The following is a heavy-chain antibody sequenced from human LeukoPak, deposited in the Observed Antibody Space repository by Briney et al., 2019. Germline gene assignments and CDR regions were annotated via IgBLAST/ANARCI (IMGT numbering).Heavy chain of an antibody. Sequence: SETLSLTCTVSGGSIRSSYWSWIRQPPGRGLEWIGYIYYTGSTNSNPSLKSRVTVSVDTSKNQFSLKLSSMTAADTAVYYCARLDRSGYEMGGTWFDPWGQGTLVTVSS. CDR2: IYYTGST. V-gene: IGHV4-59*08. J-gene: IGHJ5*02. CDR1: GGSIRSSY. CDR3: ARLDRSGYEMGGTWFDP. D-gene: IGHD3-22*01.